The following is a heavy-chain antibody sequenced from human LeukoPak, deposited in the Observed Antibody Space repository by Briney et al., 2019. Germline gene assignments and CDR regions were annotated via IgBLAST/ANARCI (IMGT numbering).Heavy chain of an antibody. CDR2: INHSGST. CDR3: ARLEVVAAYYYYYMDV. Sequence: SETLSLTCAVYGGSFSGYYWSWIRQPPGKGLEWIGEINHSGSTNYNPSLKSRVTISVDTSKNQFSLKLSSVTAADTAVYYCARLEVVAAYYYYYMDVWGKGTTVTVSS. V-gene: IGHV4-34*01. D-gene: IGHD2-15*01. J-gene: IGHJ6*03. CDR1: GGSFSGYY.